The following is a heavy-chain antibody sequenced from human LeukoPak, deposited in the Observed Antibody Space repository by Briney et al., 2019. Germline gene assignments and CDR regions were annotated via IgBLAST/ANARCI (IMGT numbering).Heavy chain of an antibody. J-gene: IGHJ5*02. CDR2: IDPRSGGT. D-gene: IGHD3-3*01. CDR1: GYTFAGHF. V-gene: IGHV1-2*02. CDR3: ARVAISAVINAWFDP. Sequence: GASVKVSCKASGYTFAGHFIHWIRQAPGQGLESMGGIDPRSGGTDYAQKFQGRITMSRDTSVNTVYVELSRLKYDDTAIYYCARVAISAVINAWFDPWGQGTLVSVFS.